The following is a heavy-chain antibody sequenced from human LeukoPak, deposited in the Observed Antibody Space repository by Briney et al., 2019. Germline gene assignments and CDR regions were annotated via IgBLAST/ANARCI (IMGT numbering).Heavy chain of an antibody. CDR1: GGSFSGYY. CDR2: INHSGST. J-gene: IGHJ6*03. V-gene: IGHV4-34*01. CDR3: ARVQAVAPYYYYYYMDV. Sequence: SETLSLTCAVYGGSFSGYYWSWIRQPPGKGLEWIGEINHSGSTNYNPSLKSRVTISVDTSKNQFSLKLSSVTAADTAVYYCARVQAVAPYYYYYYMDVWGKGTTVTVPS. D-gene: IGHD6-19*01.